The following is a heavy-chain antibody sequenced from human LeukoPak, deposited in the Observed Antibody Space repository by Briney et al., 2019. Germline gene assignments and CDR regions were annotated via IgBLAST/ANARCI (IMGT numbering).Heavy chain of an antibody. CDR1: RFTFSDYY. V-gene: IGHV3-11*04. J-gene: IGHJ5*02. D-gene: IGHD5-18*01. Sequence: GGSLRLSCAASRFTFSDYYMSWVRQTPGKGLEWVSYISKSGDTIYYADSVKGRFTISRDNAKNSLYLQMNSLRADDTAVYYCVRDWPGDSYGADPWGQGTLVTVSS. CDR2: ISKSGDTI. CDR3: VRDWPGDSYGADP.